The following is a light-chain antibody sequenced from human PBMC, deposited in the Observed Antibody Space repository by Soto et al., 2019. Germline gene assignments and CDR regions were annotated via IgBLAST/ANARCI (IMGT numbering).Light chain of an antibody. Sequence: HSVLTQPPSVSAAPGQKVTISCSGSSSNIGNNYVSWYQQLPGTAPKPLIYDNNKRPSGIPDRFSGSKSGTSATLGITGLQTGDEADYYCGKWDSSLSAGYVFGTGTKVTVL. V-gene: IGLV1-51*01. CDR2: DNN. J-gene: IGLJ1*01. CDR3: GKWDSSLSAGYV. CDR1: SSNIGNNY.